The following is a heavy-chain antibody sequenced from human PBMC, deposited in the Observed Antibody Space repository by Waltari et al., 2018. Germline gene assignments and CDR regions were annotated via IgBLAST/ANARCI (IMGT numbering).Heavy chain of an antibody. V-gene: IGHV1-3*01. D-gene: IGHD3-3*01. Sequence: QVHLVQSGAELRRPGASVQVSCKAHGYTFTSFEIDWVRQAPGQSLEWLGRCHAGNGNTNSSQKFQGRLTFTTDTSATIAYMELSSLKFEDTAVYYCARARSGFYTYYGMDVWGQGTTVTVSS. J-gene: IGHJ6*02. CDR3: ARARSGFYTYYGMDV. CDR2: CHAGNGNT. CDR1: GYTFTSFE.